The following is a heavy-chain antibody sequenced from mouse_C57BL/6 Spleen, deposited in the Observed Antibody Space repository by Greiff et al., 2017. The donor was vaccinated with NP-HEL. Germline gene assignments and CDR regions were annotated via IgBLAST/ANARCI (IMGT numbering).Heavy chain of an antibody. CDR2: IDPSDSET. D-gene: IGHD1-1*01. V-gene: IGHV1-52*01. J-gene: IGHJ3*01. CDR3: AREGYGSTLFAY. CDR1: GYTFTSYW. Sequence: VQLQQPGAELVRPGSSVKLSCKASGYTFTSYWMHWVKQRPIQGLEWIGNIDPSDSETHYNQKFKDKATLTVDKSSSTAYMQLSSLTSEDSAVYYCAREGYGSTLFAYWGQGTLVTVSA.